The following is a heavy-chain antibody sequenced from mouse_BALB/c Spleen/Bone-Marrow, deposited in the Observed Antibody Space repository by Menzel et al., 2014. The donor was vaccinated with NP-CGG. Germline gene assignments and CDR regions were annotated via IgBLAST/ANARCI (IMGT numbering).Heavy chain of an antibody. CDR1: GYTFTDYA. J-gene: IGHJ2*01. V-gene: IGHV1S137*01. D-gene: IGHD1-1*01. CDR2: ISTYYGDA. CDR3: ARESIYYHGSTLDY. Sequence: QVQLQQSGAELVRPGVSVKISCKGSGYTFTDYAMHWVKPSHAKSLEWIGVISTYYGDASYNQKFKGKATMTVDKSSSTAYMELARLTFEDSAIYYCARESIYYHGSTLDYWGQGTTLTVSS.